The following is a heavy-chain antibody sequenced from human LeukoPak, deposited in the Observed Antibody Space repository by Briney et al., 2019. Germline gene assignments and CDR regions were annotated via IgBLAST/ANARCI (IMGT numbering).Heavy chain of an antibody. D-gene: IGHD3-10*01. CDR1: GGTFSSYA. J-gene: IGHJ5*02. V-gene: IGHV1-69*13. CDR2: IIPIFGTA. Sequence: SVKVSCKASGGTFSSYAISWVRQAPGQGLEWMGGIIPIFGTANYAQKFQGRVTITADESTSTAYMELSSLRSEDTAVYYCARSQVTMVRGVGRFDPWGQGTLVTVSS. CDR3: ARSQVTMVRGVGRFDP.